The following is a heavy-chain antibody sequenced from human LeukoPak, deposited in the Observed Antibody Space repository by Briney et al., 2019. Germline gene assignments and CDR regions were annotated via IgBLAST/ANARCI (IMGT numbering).Heavy chain of an antibody. CDR1: GFTFRSNA. V-gene: IGHV3-23*01. J-gene: IGHJ4*02. D-gene: IGHD3-10*01. CDR2: ISGSGGST. CDR3: AKYYYGSGSSADYFDY. Sequence: GGSLRLSCAASGFTFRSNAMSWVRQAPGKGLEWVSTISGSGGSTYYTDSVKGRFTISRDSSKNTLYLQMNSLRAEDTAVYYCAKYYYGSGSSADYFDYWGQGTLVSVSS.